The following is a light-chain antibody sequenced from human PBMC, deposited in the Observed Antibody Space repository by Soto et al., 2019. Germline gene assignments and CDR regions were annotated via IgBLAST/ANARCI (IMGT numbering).Light chain of an antibody. Sequence: QSVLTQPPSGSGAPGQRFTISCSGTSSNLGAGYDVHWYHQVPGTAPNLLIYGNNNRASGVPDRFSGSRSGTSASLAITGLQAEDEGEFYCQSFDTILRGSVFGGGTKVTVL. V-gene: IGLV1-40*01. CDR2: GNN. CDR3: QSFDTILRGSV. J-gene: IGLJ3*02. CDR1: SSNLGAGYD.